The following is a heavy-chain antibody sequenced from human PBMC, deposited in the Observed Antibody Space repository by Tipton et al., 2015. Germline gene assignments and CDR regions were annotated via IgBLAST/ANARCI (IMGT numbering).Heavy chain of an antibody. V-gene: IGHV3-23*01. CDR3: AKDRNEVWSGFYPRYFDS. CDR2: ISGTGDLT. J-gene: IGHJ4*02. CDR1: GFTFSNYV. D-gene: IGHD3-3*01. Sequence: GSLRLSCATSGFTFSNYVMNWVRRAPGKGLEWVSGISGTGDLTFYVDSVKGRFTTSRDNSKNTLYLQMDILRDEDTAIYYCAKDRNEVWSGFYPRYFDSWGQGTLVTVSS.